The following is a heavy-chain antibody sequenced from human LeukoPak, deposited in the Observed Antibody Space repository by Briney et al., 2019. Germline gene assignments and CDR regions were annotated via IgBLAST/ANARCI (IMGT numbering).Heavy chain of an antibody. V-gene: IGHV1-2*02. D-gene: IGHD3-10*01. CDR2: INPNSGGT. CDR1: GYTFTGYY. Sequence: ASVKVSCKASGYTFTGYYMHWVRQAPGQGLEWMGWINPNSGGTNYAQKFQGRVTMTRDTSIGTAYMELSRLRSDDTAVYYCARESRYGSGSYSVYWGQGTLVTVSS. J-gene: IGHJ4*02. CDR3: ARESRYGSGSYSVY.